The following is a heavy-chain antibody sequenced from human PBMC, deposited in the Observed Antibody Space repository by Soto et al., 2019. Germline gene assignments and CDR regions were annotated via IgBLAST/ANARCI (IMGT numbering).Heavy chain of an antibody. CDR1: GGSFSGYY. V-gene: IGHV4-34*09. J-gene: IGHJ4*02. CDR2: IYYSGST. D-gene: IGHD3-3*01. CDR3: ARVVSGYGDY. Sequence: PSETLSLTCAVYGGSFSGYYWSWIRQPPGKGLEWIGYIYYSGSTYYNPSLKSRVTISVDTSKNQFSLKLSSVTAADTAVYYCARVVSGYGDYWGQGTLVTVSS.